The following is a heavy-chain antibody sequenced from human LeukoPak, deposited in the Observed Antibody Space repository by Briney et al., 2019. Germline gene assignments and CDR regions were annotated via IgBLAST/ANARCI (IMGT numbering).Heavy chain of an antibody. CDR2: ITSSSTYM. CDR3: ARDPYSGSYWNYYYYYMDV. Sequence: GGSLRLSCAASGFTFNSYNMNWVRQAPGKGLEWVSSITSSSTYMYYADSVKGRFTISRDNARNSLYLQMNSLRAEDTAVYYCARDPYSGSYWNYYYYYMDVWGKGTTVTISS. D-gene: IGHD1-26*01. CDR1: GFTFNSYN. J-gene: IGHJ6*03. V-gene: IGHV3-21*01.